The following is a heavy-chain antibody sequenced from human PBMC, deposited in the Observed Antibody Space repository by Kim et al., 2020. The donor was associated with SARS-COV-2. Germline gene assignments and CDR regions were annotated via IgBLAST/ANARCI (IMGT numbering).Heavy chain of an antibody. Sequence: GGSLRLSCAASGFTFSNAWMSWVRQAPGKGLEWVGRIKSKTDGGTTDYAAPVKGRFTISRDDSKNTLYLQMNSLKTEDTAVYYCTTGYDFWSGYYVNYYYRDLGGKGTTVTVSS. J-gene: IGHJ6*03. CDR2: IKSKTDGGTT. CDR3: TTGYDFWSGYYVNYYYRDL. D-gene: IGHD3-3*01. CDR1: GFTFSNAW. V-gene: IGHV3-15*01.